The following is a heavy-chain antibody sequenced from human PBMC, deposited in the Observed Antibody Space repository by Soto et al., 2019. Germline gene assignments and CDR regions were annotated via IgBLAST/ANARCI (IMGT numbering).Heavy chain of an antibody. CDR2: IIPILGIT. CDR1: GGTFSSYT. V-gene: IGHV1-69*02. J-gene: IGHJ6*02. D-gene: IGHD6-19*01. CDR3: ASNMYSSGPYGMDV. Sequence: VQLEQSGAEVKKPGSSVKVSCKASGGTFSSYTISWVRQAPGEGLEWMGRIIPILGITNYAQKFQGRVTITADKSTSTAYMELSSLRSEDTAVYYCASNMYSSGPYGMDVWGQGTTVTVSS.